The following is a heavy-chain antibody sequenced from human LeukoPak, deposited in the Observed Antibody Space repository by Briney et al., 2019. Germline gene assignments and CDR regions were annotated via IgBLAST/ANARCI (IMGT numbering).Heavy chain of an antibody. CDR1: GFTFSSYG. V-gene: IGHV3-30*02. Sequence: GGSLRLSCAASGFTFSSYGMHWVRQAPGKGLEWVAFIRYDGSNKYYADSVKGRFTISRDNSKNTLYLQMNSLRAEDTAVYYCAKAKIAAAGLFDYWGQGTLVTVSS. CDR3: AKAKIAAAGLFDY. J-gene: IGHJ4*02. D-gene: IGHD6-13*01. CDR2: IRYDGSNK.